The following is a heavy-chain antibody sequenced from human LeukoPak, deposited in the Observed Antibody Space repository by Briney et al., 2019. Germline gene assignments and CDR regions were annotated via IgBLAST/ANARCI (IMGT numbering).Heavy chain of an antibody. CDR2: INIGGTNT. Sequence: TGGSLRLSCAASGFTFNDYYMSWIRQAPGKGLEWLSYINIGGTNTHYADSVKGRFTISRDNAKKSLYLEMNNLRAEDTAVYYCATDGAGFDTWGQGVLVTVSS. V-gene: IGHV3-11*01. CDR1: GFTFNDYY. CDR3: ATDGAGFDT. J-gene: IGHJ5*02.